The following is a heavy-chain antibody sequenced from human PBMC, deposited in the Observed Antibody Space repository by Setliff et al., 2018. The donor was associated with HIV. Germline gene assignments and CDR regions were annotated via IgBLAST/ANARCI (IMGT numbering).Heavy chain of an antibody. Sequence: SETLSLTCAVYGGAFNGYYWTWIRQSPGRGLEWTGEINHKGVTNYSPSLMRRATISAEASKSQFSLRLSSVTAADTALYFCTRAQIAAPRPFDYWGQGTLVTVSS. D-gene: IGHD2-21*01. CDR1: GGAFNGYY. J-gene: IGHJ4*02. V-gene: IGHV4-34*01. CDR3: TRAQIAAPRPFDY. CDR2: INHKGVT.